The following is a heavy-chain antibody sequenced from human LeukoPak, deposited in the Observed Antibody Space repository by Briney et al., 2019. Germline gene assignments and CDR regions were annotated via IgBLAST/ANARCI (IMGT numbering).Heavy chain of an antibody. V-gene: IGHV3-53*01. CDR1: GFTVSSNY. J-gene: IGHJ4*02. D-gene: IGHD2-2*01. Sequence: GGSLRLSCAVSGFTVSSNYMIWVRQAPGKGLEWVSVIYGDGSTYYADSVKGRFTISRDNSKNTLYLQMNSLRAEDTAVYYCTRSSMPSYWGQGTLVTVSS. CDR3: TRSSMPSY. CDR2: IYGDGST.